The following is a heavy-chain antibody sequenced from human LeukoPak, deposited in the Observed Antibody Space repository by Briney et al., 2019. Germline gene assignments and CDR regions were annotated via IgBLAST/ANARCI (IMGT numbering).Heavy chain of an antibody. Sequence: ASVKVSCKASGYTFTSYGISWVRQAPGRGLEWMGWISAYNGNTNYAQKLQGRVTMTTDTSTSTAYMELRSLRSDDTAVYYCARRYDFWSGKAYYYYYMDVWGKGTTVTVSS. CDR3: ARRYDFWSGKAYYYYYMDV. CDR1: GYTFTSYG. CDR2: ISAYNGNT. J-gene: IGHJ6*03. V-gene: IGHV1-18*01. D-gene: IGHD3-3*01.